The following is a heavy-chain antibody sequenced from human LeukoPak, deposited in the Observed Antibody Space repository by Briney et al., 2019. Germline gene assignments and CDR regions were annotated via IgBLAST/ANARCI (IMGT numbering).Heavy chain of an antibody. Sequence: AASVKVSCTAPGFTFTHAGFSWVRQAPGHRLEWMGWSSAYSGITNYAQRFRGRLTVTTDTSTSTVYMELRSLRSDDTTIYYCARGGLSTEAHGLDVWGQGATVTVSS. J-gene: IGHJ6*02. CDR2: SSAYSGIT. CDR1: GFTFTHAG. CDR3: ARGGLSTEAHGLDV. D-gene: IGHD3-16*01. V-gene: IGHV1-18*01.